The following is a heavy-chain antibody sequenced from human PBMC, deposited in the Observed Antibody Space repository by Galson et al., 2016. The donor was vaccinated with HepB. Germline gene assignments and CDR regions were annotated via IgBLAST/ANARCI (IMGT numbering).Heavy chain of an antibody. CDR1: GFSVTGSY. CDR2: IYSGDSS. D-gene: IGHD1-26*01. V-gene: IGHV3-53*01. Sequence: SLRLSCAASGFSVTGSYMTWVRQAPGKGLDWVSVIYSGDSSYYADSVKGRFTISRDHSKNTLCLEMNSLRAEDTAVYYCATMGAALIRSGSVSFDIWGQGTLVSVSA. J-gene: IGHJ3*02. CDR3: ATMGAALIRSGSVSFDI.